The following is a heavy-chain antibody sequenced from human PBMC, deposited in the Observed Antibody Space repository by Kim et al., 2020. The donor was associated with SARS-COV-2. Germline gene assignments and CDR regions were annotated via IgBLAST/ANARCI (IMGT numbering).Heavy chain of an antibody. V-gene: IGHV4-34*01. CDR3: ARGPRSYYDFWSGYYT. J-gene: IGHJ5*02. CDR1: GGSFSGYY. CDR2: INHSGST. Sequence: SETLSLTCAVYGGSFSGYYWSWIRQPPGKGLEWIGEINHSGSTNYNPSLKSRVTISVDTSKNQFSLKLSSVTAADTAVYYCARGPRSYYDFWSGYYTWGQGTLVTVSS. D-gene: IGHD3-3*01.